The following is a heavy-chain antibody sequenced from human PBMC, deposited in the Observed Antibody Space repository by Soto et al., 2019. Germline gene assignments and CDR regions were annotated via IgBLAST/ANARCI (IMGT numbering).Heavy chain of an antibody. Sequence: PSETLSLTCAVSGGSISSGGYSWSWIRQPPGKGLEWIGYIYHSGSTYYNPSLKSRVTISVDRPKNQFSLKLSSVTAADTAVYYCARDRREVGGYYYGMDVWGQGTTVTVSS. V-gene: IGHV4-30-2*01. CDR3: ARDRREVGGYYYGMDV. CDR2: IYHSGST. J-gene: IGHJ6*02. CDR1: GGSISSGGYS.